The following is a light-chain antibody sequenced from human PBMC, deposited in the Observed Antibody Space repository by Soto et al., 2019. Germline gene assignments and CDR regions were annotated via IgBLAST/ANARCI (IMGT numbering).Light chain of an antibody. CDR2: AAF. J-gene: IGKJ4*01. CDR1: QGISTY. Sequence: DIQMTQSPSSLSASVGGRVTITCRASQGISTYLAWYQQKPGKVPKLLIYAAFTLQSVVRSRFSGSGSGTDFTLTISSLQPEDVATAYCQEYNSAPLTFGGGTKVYIK. V-gene: IGKV1-27*01. CDR3: QEYNSAPLT.